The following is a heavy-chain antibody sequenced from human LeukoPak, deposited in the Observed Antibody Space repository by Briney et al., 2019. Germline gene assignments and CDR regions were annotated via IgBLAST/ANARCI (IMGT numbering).Heavy chain of an antibody. D-gene: IGHD5-12*01. Sequence: PSETLSLTCTVSGGSISSYYWSWIRQPPGKGLEWIGYIYYSGGTNYNPSLKSRVTISVDTSKNQFSLKLSSVTAADTAVYYCARGVDTTHYYYYYMDVWGKGTTVTVSS. CDR3: ARGVDTTHYYYYYMDV. CDR2: IYYSGGT. CDR1: GGSISSYY. V-gene: IGHV4-59*01. J-gene: IGHJ6*03.